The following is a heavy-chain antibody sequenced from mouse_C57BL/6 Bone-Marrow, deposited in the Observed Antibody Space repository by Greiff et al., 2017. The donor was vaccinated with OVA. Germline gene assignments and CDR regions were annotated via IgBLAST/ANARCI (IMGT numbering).Heavy chain of an antibody. J-gene: IGHJ4*01. CDR3: ARHCDYDRIPLCYYAMDY. CDR2: IWSDGST. V-gene: IGHV2-6-1*01. Sequence: QVQLKESGPGLVAPSQSLSITCTVSGFSLTSYGVHWVRQPPGKGLEWLVVIWSDGSTTYNSALKSRLSISKDNSKSQVFLKMNSLQTDDTAMYYCARHCDYDRIPLCYYAMDYWGQGTSVTVSS. CDR1: GFSLTSYG. D-gene: IGHD2-4*01.